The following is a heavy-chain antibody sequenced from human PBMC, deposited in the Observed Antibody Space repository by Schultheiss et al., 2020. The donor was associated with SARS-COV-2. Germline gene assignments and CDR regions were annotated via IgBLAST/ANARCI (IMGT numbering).Heavy chain of an antibody. J-gene: IGHJ4*02. D-gene: IGHD2-21*01. Sequence: GGSLRLSCAASGFTFSSYAMSWVRQAPGKGLEWVSAISGIDGSTYYADSVKGRFTISRDNSKNTLYLQMNSLRAEDTAVYYCARRVGVVVIEGGFDYWGQGTLVTVSS. CDR1: GFTFSSYA. CDR2: ISGIDGST. V-gene: IGHV3-23*01. CDR3: ARRVGVVVIEGGFDY.